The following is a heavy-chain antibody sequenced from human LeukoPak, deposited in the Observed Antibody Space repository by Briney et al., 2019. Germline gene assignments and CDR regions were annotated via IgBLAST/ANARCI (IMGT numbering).Heavy chain of an antibody. J-gene: IGHJ4*02. D-gene: IGHD2-2*01. V-gene: IGHV3-30*02. CDR2: IRYDGSNK. Sequence: GGSLRLPCAASGFTFSSYGMHWVRQAPGKGLEWVAFIRYDGSNKYYADSVKGRFTISRDNSKNTLYLQVNSLSAEDTAIYYCTKETSPYWGQGTLVTVSS. CDR1: GFTFSSYG. CDR3: TKETSPY.